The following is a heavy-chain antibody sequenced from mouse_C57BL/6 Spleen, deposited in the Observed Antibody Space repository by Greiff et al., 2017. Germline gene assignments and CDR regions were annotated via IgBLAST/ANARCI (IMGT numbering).Heavy chain of an antibody. CDR1: GYAFSSYW. D-gene: IGHD1-1*01. Sequence: VQLQQSGAELVKPGASVKISCKASGYAFSSYWMNWVKQRPGKGLEWIGQIYPGDGDTNYNGKFKCKATLTADKSSSTAYMQLSSLTSEDSAVXFGARVTTVVATGFDYWGQGTTLTVSS. V-gene: IGHV1-80*01. J-gene: IGHJ2*01. CDR3: ARVTTVVATGFDY. CDR2: IYPGDGDT.